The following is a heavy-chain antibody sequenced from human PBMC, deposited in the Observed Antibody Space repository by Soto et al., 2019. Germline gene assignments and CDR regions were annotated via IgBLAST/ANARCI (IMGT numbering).Heavy chain of an antibody. Sequence: SETLSLTCTVSGGSISSGGYYWSWIRQHPGKGLEWIGEIYHSGSTNYNPSLKSRVTISVDKSKNQFSLKLSSVTAADTAVYYCARGFGLIEDYYGMDVWGQGTTVTVSS. D-gene: IGHD3-10*01. V-gene: IGHV4-31*03. CDR3: ARGFGLIEDYYGMDV. CDR2: IYHSGST. J-gene: IGHJ6*02. CDR1: GGSISSGGYY.